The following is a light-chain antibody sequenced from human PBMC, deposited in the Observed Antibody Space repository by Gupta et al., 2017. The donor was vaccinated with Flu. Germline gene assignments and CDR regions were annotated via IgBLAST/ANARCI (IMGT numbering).Light chain of an antibody. CDR2: KVS. CDR3: RQGTHWPPIT. V-gene: IGKV2-30*01. CDR1: QSLVYSDGNTY. J-gene: IGKJ5*01. Sequence: DVVMTQSPLSLPVTLGQPASISCRSSQSLVYSDGNTYLNWFQQRPGQSPRRLIYKVSIRDSGVPDRSSGSGSGTDFTLKISRVEAEDVGVYYCRQGTHWPPITFGQGTRLEMK.